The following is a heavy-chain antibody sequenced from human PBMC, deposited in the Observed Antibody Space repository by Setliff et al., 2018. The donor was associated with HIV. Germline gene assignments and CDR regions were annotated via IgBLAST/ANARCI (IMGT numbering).Heavy chain of an antibody. CDR3: ARQGDYHILTGYYGGPHDAFDI. V-gene: IGHV5-51*01. CDR2: IYPGDSDT. J-gene: IGHJ3*02. CDR1: GYSLTNYW. Sequence: PGESLKISCKGSGYSLTNYWIAWVRQMPGRGLEWMGIIYPGDSDTRYSPSFQGQVTISADKSISTAYLQWSSLKASDTAMYYCARQGDYHILTGYYGGPHDAFDIWGQGTMVTVSS. D-gene: IGHD3-9*01.